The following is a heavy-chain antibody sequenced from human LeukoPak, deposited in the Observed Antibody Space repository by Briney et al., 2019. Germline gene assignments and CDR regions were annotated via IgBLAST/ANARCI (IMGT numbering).Heavy chain of an antibody. Sequence: PGGSLRLSCAASGFTVSSNYMSWVRQAPGKGLEWVSVIYSGGSTYYADSVKGRFTISRDNSANTLFLHMSSLRAEDTALYYCAKHSGSYFIYYVDSCGQGTLVTVSS. CDR3: AKHSGSYFIYYVDS. D-gene: IGHD1-26*01. CDR2: IYSGGST. J-gene: IGHJ4*02. CDR1: GFTVSSNY. V-gene: IGHV3-53*01.